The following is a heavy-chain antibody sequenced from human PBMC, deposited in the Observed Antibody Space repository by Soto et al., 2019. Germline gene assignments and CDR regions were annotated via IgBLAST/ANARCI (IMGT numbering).Heavy chain of an antibody. CDR2: IWYDGSNK. J-gene: IGHJ4*02. CDR3: ARDSLGIAADY. CDR1: GFTFSSYG. D-gene: IGHD6-13*01. V-gene: IGHV3-33*01. Sequence: GGSLRLSCAASGFTFSSYGMHWARQAPGKGLEWVAVIWYDGSNKYYADSVKGRFTISRDNSKNTLYLQMNSLRAEDTAVYYCARDSLGIAADYWGQGTLVTVSS.